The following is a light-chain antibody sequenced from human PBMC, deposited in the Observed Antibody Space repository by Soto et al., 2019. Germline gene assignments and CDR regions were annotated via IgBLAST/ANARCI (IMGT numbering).Light chain of an antibody. Sequence: EIVMTQSPATLSVSPGERATLSCRASQSISRTLAWYQQKPGQAPRFLIYDASTRATGIPARFSGSGSGTEFTLTISSLQSEDFAVYYCQQYNNWPRTFGQGTKVEIK. V-gene: IGKV3-15*01. CDR2: DAS. CDR1: QSISRT. J-gene: IGKJ1*01. CDR3: QQYNNWPRT.